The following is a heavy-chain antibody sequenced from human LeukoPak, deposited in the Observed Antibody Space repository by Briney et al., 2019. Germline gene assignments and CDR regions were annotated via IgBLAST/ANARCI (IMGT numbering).Heavy chain of an antibody. CDR3: ARSTSSEYDIYHFDY. V-gene: IGHV3-33*01. CDR1: GFTFSSYG. CDR2: IWYDGNNK. J-gene: IGHJ4*02. D-gene: IGHD3-9*01. Sequence: GSLRLSCAASGFTFSSYGMHWVRQAPGKGLEWVAVIWYDGNNKYYADSVKGRFTIPRDNSKNTLYLQMNSLRAEDTAVYYCARSTSSEYDIYHFDYWGQGTLVTVSS.